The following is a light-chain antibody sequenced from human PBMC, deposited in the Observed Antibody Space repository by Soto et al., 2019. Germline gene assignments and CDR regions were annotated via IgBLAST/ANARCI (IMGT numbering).Light chain of an antibody. CDR1: SSDVGAYDF. J-gene: IGLJ3*02. CDR2: QVT. Sequence: QSALTQPPSASGSPGQSVTISCTGTSSDVGAYDFVSWFQQHPGKAPKLIIYQVTKRPSVVPYRFSGSKSGNTASLTVSGLQAEDEDDYYCSSYVVSYNWVFGAGTKVTVL. CDR3: SSYVVSYNWV. V-gene: IGLV2-8*01.